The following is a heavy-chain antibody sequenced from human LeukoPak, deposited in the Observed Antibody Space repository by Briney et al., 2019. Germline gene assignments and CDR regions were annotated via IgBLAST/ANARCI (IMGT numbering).Heavy chain of an antibody. V-gene: IGHV1-18*01. J-gene: IGHJ5*02. CDR2: IGTTNGNT. Sequence: ASVKVSCKASGYTLANFGLTWVRQAPGQGLEWMGWIGTTNGNTKYAQKVQGRVTMTTDTSTSTAYMELRSLRADDTAVYYCARFQIVVVPAAINWFDPWGQGTLVTVSS. CDR1: GYTLANFG. D-gene: IGHD2-2*02. CDR3: ARFQIVVVPAAINWFDP.